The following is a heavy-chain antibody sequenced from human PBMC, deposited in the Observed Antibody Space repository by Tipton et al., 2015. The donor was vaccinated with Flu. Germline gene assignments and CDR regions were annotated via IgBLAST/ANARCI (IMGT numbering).Heavy chain of an antibody. CDR1: GFTFSAYG. D-gene: IGHD1-1*01. V-gene: IGHV3-30*18. CDR2: TLHDGITE. CDR3: VKDKERTTSLLYFDY. Sequence: SLRLSCAASGFTFSAYGMHWVRQAPGKGLEWVAVTLHDGITENYADSVRGRFTISRDNFNNTVYLQMNSLRAEDTAVYYCVKDKERTTSLLYFDYWGPGTLVTVSS. J-gene: IGHJ4*02.